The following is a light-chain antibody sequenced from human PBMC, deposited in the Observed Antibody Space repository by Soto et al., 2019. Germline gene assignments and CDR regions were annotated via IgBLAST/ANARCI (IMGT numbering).Light chain of an antibody. CDR3: QVWDSSSGLVV. V-gene: IGLV3-21*04. CDR2: YDS. CDR1: NSGDIR. Sequence: SYELTQPPSVSVAPGKTARITCGGDNSGDIRVHWYQQKSGQAPVLVIYYDSDRPSGIPERFSGSNSGNTATLIISRVEAGDEADYYCQVWDSSSGLVVFGGGTKLTVL. J-gene: IGLJ2*01.